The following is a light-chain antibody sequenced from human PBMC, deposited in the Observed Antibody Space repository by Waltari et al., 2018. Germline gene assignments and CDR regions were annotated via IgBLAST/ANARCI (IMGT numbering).Light chain of an antibody. CDR3: QQYNNWLRT. V-gene: IGKV3-15*01. Sequence: EIVMTQSPATLSVSPGERATLSCRASQSVSSNLAWYQQKPGQAPRLLIYGASTRATGIPARFSGSGSGTEFTLTISSLQSEDFAVYCCQQYNNWLRTFGQGTKVEIK. J-gene: IGKJ1*01. CDR2: GAS. CDR1: QSVSSN.